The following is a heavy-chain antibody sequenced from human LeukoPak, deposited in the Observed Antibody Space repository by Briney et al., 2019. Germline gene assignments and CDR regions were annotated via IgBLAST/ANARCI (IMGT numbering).Heavy chain of an antibody. D-gene: IGHD3-22*01. Sequence: PGGSLRLSCAASGFTFSDYYMSWIRQAPGKGLEWVTYISSSGSTIYYADSVKGRFTISRDNAKNSLYLQMNSLRAEDTAVYYCVRRWGYYDSSGYHFDYWGVGTLVTVSS. CDR1: GFTFSDYY. J-gene: IGHJ4*02. CDR2: ISSSGSTI. CDR3: VRRWGYYDSSGYHFDY. V-gene: IGHV3-11*04.